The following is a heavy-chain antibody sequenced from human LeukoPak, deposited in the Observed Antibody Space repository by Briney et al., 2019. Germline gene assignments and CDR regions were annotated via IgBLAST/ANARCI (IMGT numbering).Heavy chain of an antibody. Sequence: SQTLSLTCTVSGGSISSGSYYWSWIRQPAGKGLEWIGRIYTSGSTNYNPSLKSRVTISVDTSKNQFSLKLSSVTAADTAAYYCARPGRYCSSTSCYMDVWGKGTTVTVSS. CDR2: IYTSGST. CDR3: ARPGRYCSSTSCYMDV. D-gene: IGHD2-2*01. CDR1: GGSISSGSYY. J-gene: IGHJ6*04. V-gene: IGHV4-61*02.